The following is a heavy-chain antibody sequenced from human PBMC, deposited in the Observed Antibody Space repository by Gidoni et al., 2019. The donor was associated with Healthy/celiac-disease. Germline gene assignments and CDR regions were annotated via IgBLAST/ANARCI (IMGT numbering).Heavy chain of an antibody. V-gene: IGHV1-69*01. J-gene: IGHJ3*02. D-gene: IGHD5-12*01. Sequence: QVQLVQSGAEVKKPGSSVKVSCKASGGTFSSYAISWVRQAPGQGLEWMGGIIPIFGTANYAQKFQGRVTITADESTSTAYMELSSLRSEDTAVYYCASRESLDIVAPWSAFDIWGQGTMVTVSS. CDR3: ASRESLDIVAPWSAFDI. CDR2: IIPIFGTA. CDR1: GGTFSSYA.